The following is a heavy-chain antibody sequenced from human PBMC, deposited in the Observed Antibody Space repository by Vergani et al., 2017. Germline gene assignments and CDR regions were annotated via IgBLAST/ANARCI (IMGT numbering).Heavy chain of an antibody. D-gene: IGHD4-17*01. CDR1: GFTFNSYG. Sequence: QVQLVESGGGVVQPGRSLRLSCAASGFTFNSYGMHWVRQAPGKGLEWVAVISYDGSNKYYADSVKGRFTISRDNSKNTLYLQMNSLRAEDTAVYYCAKDRAGGAAYGDYWGQGTLVTVSS. J-gene: IGHJ4*02. V-gene: IGHV3-30*18. CDR2: ISYDGSNK. CDR3: AKDRAGGAAYGDY.